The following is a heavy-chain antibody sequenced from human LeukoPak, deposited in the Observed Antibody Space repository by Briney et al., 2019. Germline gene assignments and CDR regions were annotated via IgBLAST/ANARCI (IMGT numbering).Heavy chain of an antibody. Sequence: ASVKVSCKASGYTFTGYYMHWVRQAPGQGLEWMGWINPNSGGTNYAQKFQGWVTMTRDTSISTAYMELSKLRSDDTAVYYCARGLQQWLGYYFDYWGQGTLVTVSS. CDR3: ARGLQQWLGYYFDY. V-gene: IGHV1-2*04. J-gene: IGHJ4*02. CDR1: GYTFTGYY. D-gene: IGHD6-19*01. CDR2: INPNSGGT.